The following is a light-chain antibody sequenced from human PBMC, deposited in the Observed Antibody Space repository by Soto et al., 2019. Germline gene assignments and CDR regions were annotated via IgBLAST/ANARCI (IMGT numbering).Light chain of an antibody. CDR1: QSFRGL. CDR3: QHPHMLPIP. V-gene: IGKV3-11*01. CDR2: DAY. J-gene: IGKJ5*01. Sequence: LTESPVTLTLSPGEGANLSCRASQSFRGLLAWYQQKPGQAPRLLIYDAYNRATGIPPRFSGSGSGTDFTLTISSLEPEDSAVYYCQHPHMLPIPFGQVTRLEIK.